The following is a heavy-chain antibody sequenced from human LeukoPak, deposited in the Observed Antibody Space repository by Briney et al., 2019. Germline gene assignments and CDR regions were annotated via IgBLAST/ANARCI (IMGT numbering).Heavy chain of an antibody. CDR1: GFTFNNAW. CDR2: ISGSGGST. D-gene: IGHD3-22*01. V-gene: IGHV3-23*01. J-gene: IGHJ4*02. CDR3: ANHWDYYDSSGYYNY. Sequence: GGSLRLSCAASGFTFNNAWMNWVRQAPGKGLEWVSAISGSGGSTYYADSVKGRFTISRDNSKNTLYLQMNSLRAEDTAVYYCANHWDYYDSSGYYNYWGQGTLVTVSS.